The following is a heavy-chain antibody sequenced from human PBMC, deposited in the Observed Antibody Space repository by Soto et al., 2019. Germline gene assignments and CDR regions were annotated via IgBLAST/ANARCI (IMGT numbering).Heavy chain of an antibody. V-gene: IGHV1-69*01. CDR1: GGTFGSYA. CDR3: ATALGCRSTSCTLDY. D-gene: IGHD2-2*01. J-gene: IGHJ4*02. Sequence: QVQLVQSGAEVKKPGSSVKVSCKASGGTFGSYAFSWVGQAPGQGLEWMGGIIPVSGAAHYAQKFQGRVTITADESTSTAYMELSILSSQDTAVYYCATALGCRSTSCTLDYWGQGTRVIVSS. CDR2: IIPVSGAA.